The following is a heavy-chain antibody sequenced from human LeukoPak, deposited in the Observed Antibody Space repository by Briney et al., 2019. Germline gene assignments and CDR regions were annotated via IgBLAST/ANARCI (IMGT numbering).Heavy chain of an antibody. V-gene: IGHV4-39*01. CDR2: IYYSGST. Sequence: SETLSLTCTVSGGSISSSSYYWGWIRQPPGKGLEWIGSIYYSGSTYYNPSLKSRVTISVDTSKNQFSLKLSSVTAADTAVYYCAGRGGIVGGYWGQGTLVTVSS. CDR3: AGRGGIVGGY. J-gene: IGHJ4*02. D-gene: IGHD3-22*01. CDR1: GGSISSSSYY.